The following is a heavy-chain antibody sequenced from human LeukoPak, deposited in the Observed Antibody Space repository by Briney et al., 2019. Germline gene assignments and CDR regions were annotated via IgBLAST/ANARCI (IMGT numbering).Heavy chain of an antibody. CDR1: GFTFSSYA. CDR3: ARTIVVVPAATSRSNYWFDP. CDR2: ISGSGGST. D-gene: IGHD2-2*01. V-gene: IGHV3-23*01. Sequence: GGSLRLSCAASGFTFSSYAMSWVRQAPGKGLEWVSAISGSGGSTYYADSVKGRFTISRDNSKNTLYLQMNSLRAEDTAVYYCARTIVVVPAATSRSNYWFDPWGQGTLVTVSS. J-gene: IGHJ5*02.